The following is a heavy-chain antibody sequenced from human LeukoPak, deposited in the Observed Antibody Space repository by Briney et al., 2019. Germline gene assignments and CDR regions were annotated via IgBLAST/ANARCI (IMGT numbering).Heavy chain of an antibody. D-gene: IGHD6-13*01. CDR2: ISYDGSNK. V-gene: IGHV3-30*03. CDR1: GFTSSSDW. Sequence: GGSLRLSRAASGFTSSSDWMHWVRQAPGKGLEWVAVISYDGSNKYYADSVKGQFTISRDNSKNTLYLQMNSLRAEDTAVYYCARDSSSWYYFDYWGQGTLVTVS. CDR3: ARDSSSWYYFDY. J-gene: IGHJ4*02.